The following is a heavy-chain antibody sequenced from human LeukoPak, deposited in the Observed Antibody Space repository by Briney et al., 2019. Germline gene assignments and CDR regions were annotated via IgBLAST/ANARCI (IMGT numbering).Heavy chain of an antibody. CDR3: ATYCSSTSCYSRPFDY. V-gene: IGHV1-2*02. D-gene: IGHD2-2*01. CDR2: INPNSGGT. Sequence: ASVKVSCKASGYTFTGYYMHWMRQAPGQGLEWMGWINPNSGGTNYAQKFQGRVTMTRDTSISTAYMELSRLRSDDTAVYYCATYCSSTSCYSRPFDYWGQGTLVTVSS. J-gene: IGHJ4*02. CDR1: GYTFTGYY.